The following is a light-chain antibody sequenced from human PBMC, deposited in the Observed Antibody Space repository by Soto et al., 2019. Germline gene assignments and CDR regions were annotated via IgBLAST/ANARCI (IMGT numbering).Light chain of an antibody. V-gene: IGKV3-15*01. J-gene: IGKJ1*01. Sequence: EIVMTQSPATLSVSPGERATLSCRASQSVSSNLAWYQQKPGQAPRLLIYGASTRATGIPARFSGSGSGTEFTHTISSLQSEDFAVYYCQQYNNRRTFGQGTKVEIK. CDR2: GAS. CDR3: QQYNNRRT. CDR1: QSVSSN.